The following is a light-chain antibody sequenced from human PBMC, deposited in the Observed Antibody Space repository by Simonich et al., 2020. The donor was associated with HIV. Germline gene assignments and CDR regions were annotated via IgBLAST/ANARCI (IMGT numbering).Light chain of an antibody. Sequence: DIQITQSPSSVSASVGDRVTITCRASQGISSYLAWYQQKPGKAPNLLIYSASTLQSGVPSRFSGSGSGTDFTLTISSLQPEDVATYHCQQANSFPFTFGPGTKVDIK. J-gene: IGKJ3*01. CDR2: SAS. CDR1: QGISSY. CDR3: QQANSFPFT. V-gene: IGKV1-12*01.